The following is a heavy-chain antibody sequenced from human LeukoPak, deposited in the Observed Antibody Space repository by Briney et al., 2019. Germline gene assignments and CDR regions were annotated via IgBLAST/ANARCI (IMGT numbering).Heavy chain of an antibody. Sequence: PGGSLRLSCAASGFTFSSYGMHWVRQAPGKGLEWVAVIWYDGSNKYYADSVKGRFTISRDNSKNTLYLQINSLRAEDTAVYYCARDQTTVSTDLDYWGQGTLVTVSS. CDR2: IWYDGSNK. CDR1: GFTFSSYG. V-gene: IGHV3-33*01. D-gene: IGHD4-17*01. CDR3: ARDQTTVSTDLDY. J-gene: IGHJ4*02.